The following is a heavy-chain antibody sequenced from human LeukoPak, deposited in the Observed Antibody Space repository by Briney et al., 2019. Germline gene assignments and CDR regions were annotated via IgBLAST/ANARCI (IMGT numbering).Heavy chain of an antibody. J-gene: IGHJ6*03. CDR2: INPNSGGT. CDR3: ARDLGTMVREQKLDDYYYYMDV. CDR1: GYTFTGYY. Sequence: GASVKVSCKASGYTFTGYYIHWVRQAPGQGLEWMGWINPNSGGTKYAQKFQGRVTMTRDTSISTAYMELRSLRSDDTAVYYCARDLGTMVREQKLDDYYYYMDVWGKGTTVTVSS. V-gene: IGHV1-2*02. D-gene: IGHD3-10*01.